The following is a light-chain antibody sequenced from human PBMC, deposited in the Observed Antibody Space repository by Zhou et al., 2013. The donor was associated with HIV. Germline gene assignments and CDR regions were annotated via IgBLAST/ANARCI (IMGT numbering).Light chain of an antibody. CDR3: QQIYNIPLT. Sequence: DIQMTQSPSSLSASVGDRVIITCRASQSISSYLNWYQQKPGKAPKLLIYSASSLQSGVPSRFSGSGSGTDFTLTISNLQPEDFATYFCQQIYNIPLTVGGGTKVEIK. V-gene: IGKV1-39*01. CDR2: SAS. CDR1: QSISSY. J-gene: IGKJ4*01.